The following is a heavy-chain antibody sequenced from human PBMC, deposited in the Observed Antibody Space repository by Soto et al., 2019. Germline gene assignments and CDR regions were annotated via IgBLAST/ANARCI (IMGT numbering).Heavy chain of an antibody. J-gene: IGHJ4*02. CDR2: IKQDGSEK. CDR1: GFTFSSYW. CDR3: VREKVTMIVGFYYFDY. Sequence: GGSLRLSCVASGFTFSSYWMSWVRQAPGKGPEWVANIKQDGSEKYYVDSVKGRFTISRDNAKNSLYLQMNSLRAKDTAVYYCVREKVTMIVGFYYFDYWGQGTRVTVSS. D-gene: IGHD3-22*01. V-gene: IGHV3-7*01.